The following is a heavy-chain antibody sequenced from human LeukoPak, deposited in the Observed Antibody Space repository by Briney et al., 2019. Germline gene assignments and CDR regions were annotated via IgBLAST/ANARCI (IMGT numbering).Heavy chain of an antibody. Sequence: SVKVSCKXSGGTFSSYTISWVRQAPGQGLEWMGRIIPILGIANYAQKFQGRVTITADKSTSTAYMELSSLRSEDTAVYYCARALQYYDYVWGSYRYQDVWGKGTTVTVSS. CDR1: GGTFSSYT. D-gene: IGHD3-16*02. CDR2: IIPILGIA. V-gene: IGHV1-69*02. CDR3: ARALQYYDYVWGSYRYQDV. J-gene: IGHJ6*03.